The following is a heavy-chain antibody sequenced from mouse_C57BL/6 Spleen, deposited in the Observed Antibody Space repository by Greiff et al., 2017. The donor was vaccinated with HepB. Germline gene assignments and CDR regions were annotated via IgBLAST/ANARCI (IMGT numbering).Heavy chain of an antibody. V-gene: IGHV1-63*01. J-gene: IGHJ4*01. CDR2: IYPGGGYT. D-gene: IGHD3-2*02. Sequence: VKLMESGAELVRPGTSVKMSCKASGYTFTNYWIGWAKQRPGHGLEWIGDIYPGGGYTNYNEKFKGKATLTADKSSSTAYMQFSSLTSEDSAIYYCARSDSSGYSYYAMDYWGQGTSVTVSS. CDR1: GYTFTNYW. CDR3: ARSDSSGYSYYAMDY.